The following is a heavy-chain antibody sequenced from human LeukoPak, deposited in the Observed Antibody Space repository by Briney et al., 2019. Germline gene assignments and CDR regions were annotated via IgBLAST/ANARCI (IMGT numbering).Heavy chain of an antibody. J-gene: IGHJ6*02. V-gene: IGHV3-66*02. CDR3: ARSPGRGAYYDISDNVPYFYYGIDV. D-gene: IGHD3-22*01. CDR1: GFSVHSSY. Sequence: PGGSLSLSCAASGFSVHSSYMSWVRQAPGKGLAWVSGIYSGGSTYYSHSVTGRFTISRDTSKNTLYLQMNSLRAADTSVCYCARSPGRGAYYDISDNVPYFYYGIDVWGQGTTVSVSS. CDR2: IYSGGST.